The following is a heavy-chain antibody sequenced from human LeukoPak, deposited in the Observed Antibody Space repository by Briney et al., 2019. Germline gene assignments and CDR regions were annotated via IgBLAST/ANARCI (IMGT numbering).Heavy chain of an antibody. CDR1: GYTFTRYA. D-gene: IGHD3-9*01. CDR3: ARGGYYDILTGHETVDAFDI. V-gene: IGHV1-18*01. J-gene: IGHJ3*02. Sequence: ASVKVSCKASGYTFTRYAITWVRQAPGQGPEWMGRISVHNGNTNYAQKLQGRVSMTTDTSTTTAYMELRSLRSDDTAVYYCARGGYYDILTGHETVDAFDIWGQGTMVSVSP. CDR2: ISVHNGNT.